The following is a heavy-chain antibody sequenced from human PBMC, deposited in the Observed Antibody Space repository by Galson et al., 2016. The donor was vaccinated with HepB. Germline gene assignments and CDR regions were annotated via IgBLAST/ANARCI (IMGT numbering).Heavy chain of an antibody. D-gene: IGHD2-2*01. Sequence: SLRLSCAASDFTFNTYAMNWVRQAPGKGLEWVAAISGSGDAAYYGDSVKGRFARSRDSSKHTVALQSNRLKVEDTALYYCAKEFHSSSPWAWAFDFWGQGIQVTVSS. J-gene: IGHJ4*02. CDR1: DFTFNTYA. V-gene: IGHV3-23*01. CDR3: AKEFHSSSPWAWAFDF. CDR2: ISGSGDAA.